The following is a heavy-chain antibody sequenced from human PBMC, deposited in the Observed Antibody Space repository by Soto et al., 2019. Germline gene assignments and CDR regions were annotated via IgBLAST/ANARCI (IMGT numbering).Heavy chain of an antibody. CDR1: GGAISAFF. CDR3: ARSNSTSTIGTFDI. D-gene: IGHD6-13*01. J-gene: IGHJ3*02. CDR2: IYASGHT. Sequence: PSETLSLTCTVSGGAISAFFWNWVRQSAGKGLEWIGRIYASGHTIYNPSLESRVTMSVDTSKHQFSLRLNSVTAADTAVYYCARSNSTSTIGTFDIWGQGKMVTVSS. V-gene: IGHV4-4*07.